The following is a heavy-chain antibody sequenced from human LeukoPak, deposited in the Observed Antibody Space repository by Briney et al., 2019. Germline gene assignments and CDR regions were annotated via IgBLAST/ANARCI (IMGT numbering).Heavy chain of an antibody. Sequence: SETLSLTCTVSGGSISSSSYYWGWIRQPPGKGLEWIGSIYYSGSTYYNPSLKSRVTISVDTSKNQFSLKLSSVTAADTAVYYCARSATTVTTTGAFDYWGQGTLVTVSS. J-gene: IGHJ4*02. V-gene: IGHV4-39*07. CDR3: ARSATTVTTTGAFDY. D-gene: IGHD4-11*01. CDR1: GGSISSSSYY. CDR2: IYYSGST.